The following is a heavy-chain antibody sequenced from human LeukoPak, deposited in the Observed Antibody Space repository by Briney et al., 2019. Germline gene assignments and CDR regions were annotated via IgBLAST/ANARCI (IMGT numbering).Heavy chain of an antibody. CDR2: INPKTGGT. Sequence: ASVKVSCKASGYTFTDYHLHWVRQAPGQGLEWMGWINPKTGGTNYAQKFQGRVTLTRDTSISTAHMEVSSLTSDDTAVYYCVRDFPDYSSHFDYWGQGTLVTVPS. V-gene: IGHV1-2*02. CDR1: GYTFTDYH. D-gene: IGHD6-19*01. J-gene: IGHJ4*02. CDR3: VRDFPDYSSHFDY.